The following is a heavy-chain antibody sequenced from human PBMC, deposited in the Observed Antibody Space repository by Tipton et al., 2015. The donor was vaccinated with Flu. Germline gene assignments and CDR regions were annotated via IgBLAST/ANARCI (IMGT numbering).Heavy chain of an antibody. J-gene: IGHJ4*02. V-gene: IGHV4-38-2*02. CDR1: GDSIGSPYF. CDR3: ARDRSY. CDR2: VHRSGNG. Sequence: TLSLTCSVSGDSIGSPYFWGWIRKPPGGGLEWIGNVHRSGNGYYKPSLKSRVSISVDTSKNQFSLELTSVTAADTAVYYCARDRSYWGQGTLVTVSS.